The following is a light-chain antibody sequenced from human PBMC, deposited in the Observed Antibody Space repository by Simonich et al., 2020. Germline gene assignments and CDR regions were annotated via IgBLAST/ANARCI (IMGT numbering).Light chain of an antibody. Sequence: NFMLTQPHSVSESPGKTVTLSCTRSSGSIASNYVRWYQQRPGSAPTTVIYEDNRRPSGVPDRFSGSIDSSSNSASLTISGLKTEDEADYYCQSYDSSNWVFGGGTKLTVL. V-gene: IGLV6-57*03. CDR1: SGSIASNY. CDR2: EDN. CDR3: QSYDSSNWV. J-gene: IGLJ3*02.